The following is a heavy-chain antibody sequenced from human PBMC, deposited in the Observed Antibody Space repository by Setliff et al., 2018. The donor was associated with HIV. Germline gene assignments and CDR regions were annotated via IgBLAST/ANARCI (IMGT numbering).Heavy chain of an antibody. J-gene: IGHJ2*01. D-gene: IGHD5-18*01. Sequence: GESLTISCAASGFTFSSYWMYWVRQAPGKGLVWVSRINSDGSSTSHADSVKGRFTISRDNAKNTLFLQMDSLRAEDTAVYYCARDVKGYIYGSTYWYFDLWGRGTLVTVSS. V-gene: IGHV3-74*01. CDR1: GFTFSSYW. CDR2: INSDGSST. CDR3: ARDVKGYIYGSTYWYFDL.